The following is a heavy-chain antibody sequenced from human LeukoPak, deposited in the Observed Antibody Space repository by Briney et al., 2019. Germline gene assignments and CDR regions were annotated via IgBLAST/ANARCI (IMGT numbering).Heavy chain of an antibody. CDR1: GGSISGYY. J-gene: IGHJ4*02. CDR3: AREYGDLDY. D-gene: IGHD4-17*01. Sequence: SETLSLTCAVSGGSISGYYWSWLRQPAGKGLEWIGRIYPSGSANYNPSLKSRVTMSVDTSKNQFSLKLNSVTAADTAVYYCAREYGDLDYWGQGTQVTVSS. CDR2: IYPSGSA. V-gene: IGHV4-4*07.